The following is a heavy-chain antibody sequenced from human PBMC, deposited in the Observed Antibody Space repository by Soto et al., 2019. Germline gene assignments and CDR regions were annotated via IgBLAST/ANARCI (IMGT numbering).Heavy chain of an antibody. V-gene: IGHV1-3*01. D-gene: IGHD6-13*01. Sequence: ASVKVSCKASGYTFTSHAMHWVRQAPGQRLERIGWINAGNGNTKYSQKIQGRDTITTDTSASTAYMEMSSLRSEDKEVFYFAREGIAAAGTSWFAPWGQGTLVTVSS. J-gene: IGHJ5*02. CDR1: GYTFTSHA. CDR2: INAGNGNT. CDR3: AREGIAAAGTSWFAP.